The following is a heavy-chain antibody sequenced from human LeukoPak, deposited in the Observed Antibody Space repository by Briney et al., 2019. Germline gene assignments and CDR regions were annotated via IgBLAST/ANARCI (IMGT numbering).Heavy chain of an antibody. V-gene: IGHV4-30-2*01. J-gene: IGHJ4*02. D-gene: IGHD5-12*01. Sequence: PSQTLSLTCAVSGGSISSGGYSWSWIRQPPGKGLEWIGYIYHSGSTYYNPSLKGRVTISVDRSKNQFPLKLSSVTAADTAVYYCASTAPKDIVATIWRFDYWGQGTLVTVSS. CDR1: GGSISSGGYS. CDR2: IYHSGST. CDR3: ASTAPKDIVATIWRFDY.